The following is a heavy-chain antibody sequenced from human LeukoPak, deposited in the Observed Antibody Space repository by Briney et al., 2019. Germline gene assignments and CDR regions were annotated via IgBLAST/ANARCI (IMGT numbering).Heavy chain of an antibody. CDR2: IYPRDSKT. V-gene: IGHV5-51*01. D-gene: IGHD5-24*01. CDR1: GSRFPTYW. Sequence: GEFLKTSFKGPGSRFPTYWLAWVRPVPGKGLGCAGIIYPRDSKTRYSPFIQGQVTISADKSISTAYLQWGNLKTSDTAMYYGARLEDGYNYFVYWGQGTLVTVSS. J-gene: IGHJ4*02. CDR3: ARLEDGYNYFVY.